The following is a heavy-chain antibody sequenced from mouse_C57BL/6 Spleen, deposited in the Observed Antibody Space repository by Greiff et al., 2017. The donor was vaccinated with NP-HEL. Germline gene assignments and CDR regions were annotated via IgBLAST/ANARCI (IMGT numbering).Heavy chain of an antibody. J-gene: IGHJ4*01. CDR3: ARKDGSYYYAMDY. V-gene: IGHV1-81*01. CDR1: GYTFTSYG. Sequence: VQLQESGAELASPGASVKLSCKASGYTFTSYGISWVKQRTGQGLEWIGEIYPRSGNTYYNEKFKGKATLTADTSSSTAYMELRSLTSEDSAVYFCARKDGSYYYAMDYWGQGTSVTVSS. CDR2: IYPRSGNT. D-gene: IGHD1-1*01.